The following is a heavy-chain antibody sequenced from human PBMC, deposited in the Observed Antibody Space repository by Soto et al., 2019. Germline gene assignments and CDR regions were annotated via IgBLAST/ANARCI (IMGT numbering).Heavy chain of an antibody. V-gene: IGHV3-30-3*01. J-gene: IGHJ6*02. CDR1: GFTFSSYA. Sequence: QVQLVESGGGVVQPGRSLRLSCAASGFTFSSYAMHWVRQAPGKGLERVAVISYDGSNKYYADSVKSRFTISRDNSKNTLYLQMNSLRAEDTAVYYCARGRIGNWNYGYYGMDVWGQGTTVTVSS. CDR2: ISYDGSNK. D-gene: IGHD1-20*01. CDR3: ARGRIGNWNYGYYGMDV.